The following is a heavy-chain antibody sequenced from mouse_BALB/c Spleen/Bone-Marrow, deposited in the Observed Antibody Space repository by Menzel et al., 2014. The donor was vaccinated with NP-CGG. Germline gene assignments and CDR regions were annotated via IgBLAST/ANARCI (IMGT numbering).Heavy chain of an antibody. D-gene: IGHD1-1*01. CDR2: IWAGGSR. J-gene: IGHJ1*01. CDR1: GFSLTSYG. CDR3: ARDPFYYGSPHWYFDV. V-gene: IGHV2-9*02. Sequence: QVQLKQSGPGLVAPSQSLSITCTVSGFSLTSYGVHWVRQPPGKGLEWLGVIWAGGSRNYNSALISRLSISKDNAKSQVFLKLNSLQTDDSAMYYCARDPFYYGSPHWYFDVWGAGTPGTVSS.